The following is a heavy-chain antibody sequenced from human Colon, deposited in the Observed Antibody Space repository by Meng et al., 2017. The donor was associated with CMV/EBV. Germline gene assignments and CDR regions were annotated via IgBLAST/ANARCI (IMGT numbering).Heavy chain of an antibody. CDR2: ITWDGVTT. CDR3: AAAYYYDSSGYSPFKY. CDR1: GLTFDDYT. D-gene: IGHD3-22*01. Sequence: EVRLGQSGGVVGQPGGSLSLSCGASGLTFDDYTMHWIRQRPGKGLEWVSLITWDGVTTYYADSVKGRFTISRDNSENSLSLQINSLRIEDTGLYFCAAAYYYDSSGYSPFKYWGQGTLVTVSS. V-gene: IGHV3-43*01. J-gene: IGHJ4*02.